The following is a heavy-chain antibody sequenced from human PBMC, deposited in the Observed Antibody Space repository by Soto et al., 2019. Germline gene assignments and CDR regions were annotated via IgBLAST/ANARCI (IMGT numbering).Heavy chain of an antibody. J-gene: IGHJ6*02. Sequence: EVQLLESGGGLVQPGGSLRLSCAASGFTFSSYAMSWVRQAPGKGLEWVSAISGSGGSTYYADSVKGRFTISRDNSKNTPYLQMNSLRAEDTAVYYCAKDWIQLWLGLPYGMDVWGQGTTVTVSS. D-gene: IGHD5-18*01. CDR1: GFTFSSYA. CDR2: ISGSGGST. CDR3: AKDWIQLWLGLPYGMDV. V-gene: IGHV3-23*01.